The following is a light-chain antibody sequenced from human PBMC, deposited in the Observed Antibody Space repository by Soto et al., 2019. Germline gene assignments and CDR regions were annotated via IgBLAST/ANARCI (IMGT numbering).Light chain of an antibody. Sequence: IQLTQSPSSLSASVGDRVSITCRASQDIKTYLAWYQQKQGKAPKLLISGTFTLQSGVPSRFNGSGSGTDFTLTIILLQPEDFATYYCQHLINYPPFTFGPGTKVDLE. J-gene: IGKJ3*01. CDR2: GTF. CDR3: QHLINYPPFT. V-gene: IGKV1-9*01. CDR1: QDIKTY.